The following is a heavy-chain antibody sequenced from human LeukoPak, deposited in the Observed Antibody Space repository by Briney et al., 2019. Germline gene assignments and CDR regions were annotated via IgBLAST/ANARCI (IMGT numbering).Heavy chain of an antibody. V-gene: IGHV4-30-4*07. CDR1: GGSISSGGHS. CDR2: IYYTENT. D-gene: IGHD5-12*01. Sequence: SETLSLTCAVSGGSISSGGHSWSWIWQPPGKGLEWIGYIYYTENTCYNPSLKSRVTISVDTSKNQFSLKLNSVTAADTAVYYCASHSGGYAYWGQGTLVTVSS. J-gene: IGHJ4*02. CDR3: ASHSGGYAY.